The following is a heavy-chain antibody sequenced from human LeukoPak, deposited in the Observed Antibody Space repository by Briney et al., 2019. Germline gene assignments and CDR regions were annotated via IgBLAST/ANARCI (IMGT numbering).Heavy chain of an antibody. J-gene: IGHJ5*02. Sequence: GGSLRLSCAASGFTFNNYGMNWVRQAPGKGLEWVSGISGGGDKTYYADSVKGRFTISRDNSKNTLYLQMNSLRAEDTAVYYCAKGIQLTNNWFDPWGQGTLVSVSS. CDR3: AKGIQLTNNWFDP. V-gene: IGHV3-23*01. CDR2: ISGGGDKT. D-gene: IGHD1-1*01. CDR1: GFTFNNYG.